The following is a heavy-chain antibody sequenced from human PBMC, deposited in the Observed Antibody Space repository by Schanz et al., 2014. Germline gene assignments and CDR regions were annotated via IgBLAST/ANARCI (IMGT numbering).Heavy chain of an antibody. J-gene: IGHJ4*02. Sequence: EVQLVESGGRLVRPGGSLRLSCVASGFTFSSYAMSWVRQAPGKGLEWVSIITDAGGSTYYAKSVNGRFTISRGNFKDTLYLQMNSLRVEDTAVYYCVKGRRGDIWADFDHWGQGTLVTVSS. D-gene: IGHD3-16*01. CDR3: VKGRRGDIWADFDH. V-gene: IGHV3-23*04. CDR1: GFTFSSYA. CDR2: ITDAGGST.